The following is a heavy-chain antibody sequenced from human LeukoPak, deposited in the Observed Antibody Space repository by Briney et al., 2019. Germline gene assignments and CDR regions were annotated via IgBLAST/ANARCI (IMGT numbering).Heavy chain of an antibody. CDR3: ARGYSGYDPTYFDY. CDR1: GGSINSYY. J-gene: IGHJ4*02. CDR2: IFYSGST. Sequence: KTSETLSLTCTVSGGSINSYYWSWIRQPPGKGLEWIGFIFYSGSTNYNPSLKSRVTISVDTSKNQFSLNLSSVTAADTAVYYCARGYSGYDPTYFDYWGQGTLVTVSS. V-gene: IGHV4-59*08. D-gene: IGHD5-12*01.